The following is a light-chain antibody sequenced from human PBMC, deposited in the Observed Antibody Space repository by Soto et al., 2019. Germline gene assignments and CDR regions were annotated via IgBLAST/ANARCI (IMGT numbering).Light chain of an antibody. Sequence: EIVLTQSPATLSLSPGERATLSCRASQSVSSYLAWYQQKPGQAPRLLIYDASNRATGIPARFSGSGSGTXXXXXXSSLEPEDFAVYYCQQRSNWPWTFGQGTKVEIK. CDR3: QQRSNWPWT. CDR1: QSVSSY. J-gene: IGKJ1*01. CDR2: DAS. V-gene: IGKV3-11*01.